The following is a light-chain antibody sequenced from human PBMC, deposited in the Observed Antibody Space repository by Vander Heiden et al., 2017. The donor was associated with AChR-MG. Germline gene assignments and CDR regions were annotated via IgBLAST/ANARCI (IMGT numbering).Light chain of an antibody. CDR3: QQYNSDPWT. V-gene: IGKV1-5*01. CDR2: DAS. Sequence: DIQMTPSPSTLSASVGDRSTITCRASNRISSWWAWYQQKPGKTPKLLRYDASSRESGGPSRCSGSGSWTEFTLTISSRQPDDDVTYYCQQYNSDPWTFGQGTKVEIK. CDR1: NRISSW. J-gene: IGKJ1*01.